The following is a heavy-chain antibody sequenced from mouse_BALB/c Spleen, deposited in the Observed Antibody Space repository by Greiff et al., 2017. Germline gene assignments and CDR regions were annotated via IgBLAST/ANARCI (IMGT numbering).Heavy chain of an antibody. Sequence: EVQLVESGGGLVKPGGSLKLSCAASGFTFSSYAMSWVRQSPEKRLEWVAEISSGGSYTYYPDTVTGRFTISRDNAKNTLYLEMSSLRSEDTAMYYCARVDYAMDYWGQGTSVTVSS. CDR3: ARVDYAMDY. CDR2: ISSGGSYT. V-gene: IGHV5-9-4*01. J-gene: IGHJ4*01. CDR1: GFTFSSYA.